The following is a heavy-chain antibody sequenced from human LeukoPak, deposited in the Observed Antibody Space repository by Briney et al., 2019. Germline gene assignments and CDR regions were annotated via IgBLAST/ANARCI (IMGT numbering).Heavy chain of an antibody. CDR3: ARVHYDFWSGQPDY. D-gene: IGHD3-3*01. J-gene: IGHJ4*02. CDR2: INPNSGGT. CDR1: GYTFTGYY. V-gene: IGHV1-2*02. Sequence: GASVTVSCKASGYTFTGYYMHWVRQAPGQGLEWMGWINPNSGGTNYAQKFQGRVTMTRDTSISTAYMELSRLRSDDTAVYYCARVHYDFWSGQPDYWGQGTLVTVSS.